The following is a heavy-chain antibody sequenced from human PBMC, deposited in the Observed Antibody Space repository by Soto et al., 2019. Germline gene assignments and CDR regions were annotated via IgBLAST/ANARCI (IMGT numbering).Heavy chain of an antibody. CDR3: ARDASGRSLNGLDV. J-gene: IGHJ6*02. Sequence: QVDLVQSGAEVKKPGASVTISCKASGRAITRYYIHWVRQAPGRGLEWMGIINPGGGSASYAQKFQDRVTIDKDRSKGKVCMDLRSMRTEESAVYYCARDASGRSLNGLDVWGQGTTVNVSS. V-gene: IGHV1-46*01. CDR2: INPGGGSA. D-gene: IGHD6-19*01. CDR1: GRAITRYY.